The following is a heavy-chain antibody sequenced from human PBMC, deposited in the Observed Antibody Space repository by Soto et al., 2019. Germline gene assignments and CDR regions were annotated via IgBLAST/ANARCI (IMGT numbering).Heavy chain of an antibody. CDR1: GFTVSTYG. Sequence: QVQVVESGGGVVQPGRSLRLSCAVSGFTVSTYGMHWVRQAPGKGLEWVAVISRDGGTKYYADSVKGRFTISRDNSRNTLFLEMNSLRGDDKAVYYCTGEVASGYWGQGTLVTVSS. D-gene: IGHD2-8*02. V-gene: IGHV3-30*03. CDR2: ISRDGGTK. CDR3: TGEVASGY. J-gene: IGHJ4*02.